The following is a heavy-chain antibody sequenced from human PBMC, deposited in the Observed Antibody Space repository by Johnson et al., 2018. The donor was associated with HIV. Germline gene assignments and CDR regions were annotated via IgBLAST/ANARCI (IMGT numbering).Heavy chain of an antibody. J-gene: IGHJ3*02. CDR2: ISYDGSNK. Sequence: QVQLVESGGGVVQPGRSLRLSCAASGFTFSSYAMHWVRQAPGKGLEWVAVISYDGSNKYYADSVKGRFTISRHNSKNTLYLQMNSLRAEDTAVFYCAKIVATSDDVFDIWGQGTKVTVSS. CDR1: GFTFSSYA. CDR3: AKIVATSDDVFDI. D-gene: IGHD5-12*01. V-gene: IGHV3-30*04.